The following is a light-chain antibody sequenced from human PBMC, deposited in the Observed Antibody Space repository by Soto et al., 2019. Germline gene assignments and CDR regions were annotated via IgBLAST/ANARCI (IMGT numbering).Light chain of an antibody. J-gene: IGKJ2*01. Sequence: DIKMTQSPSSLSASVGDRVTITCRASQYISNYLNWYQQKSGTAPKLLIHTASTLQSGVPSRFIGRGSGPDSTFPTSIVRPDVFAIYFCKQSYSPPPIFGQGTPWRSN. V-gene: IGKV1-39*01. CDR3: KQSYSPPPI. CDR2: TAS. CDR1: QYISNY.